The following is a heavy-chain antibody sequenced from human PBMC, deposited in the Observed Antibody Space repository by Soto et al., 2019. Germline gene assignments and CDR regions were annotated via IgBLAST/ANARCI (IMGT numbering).Heavy chain of an antibody. CDR1: GFSLSAYGVR. CDR2: IHWNDDK. J-gene: IGHJ5*02. V-gene: IGHV2-5*01. Sequence: SGPTLVNPTQTLTLTCSFSGFSLSAYGVRVIWFRQPPGETLEWLALIHWNDDKRYSPYLKSRLTITKDTSKNQVVLTLTKLDPLDTGTYFCAHNKESSGFLTPWGQGILVTVSS. D-gene: IGHD3-22*01. CDR3: AHNKESSGFLTP.